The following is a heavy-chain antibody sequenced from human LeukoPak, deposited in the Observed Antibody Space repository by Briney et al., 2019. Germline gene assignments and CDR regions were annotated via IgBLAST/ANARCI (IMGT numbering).Heavy chain of an antibody. CDR2: ISYDGSNK. D-gene: IGHD2-21*02. J-gene: IGHJ4*02. CDR1: GFTFSNHA. CDR3: ASPVDPLAYCGGDCYSLPDY. Sequence: GRSLRLSCAASGFTFSNHAIHWVRQAPGKGLEWVAVISYDGSNKYYADSVKGRFTISRDNSKNTLYLQMNSLRAEDTAVYYCASPVDPLAYCGGDCYSLPDYWGQGTLVTVSS. V-gene: IGHV3-30*19.